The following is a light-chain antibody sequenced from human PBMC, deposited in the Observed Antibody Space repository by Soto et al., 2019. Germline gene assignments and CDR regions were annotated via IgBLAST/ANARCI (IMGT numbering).Light chain of an antibody. CDR2: GAS. V-gene: IGKV3-20*01. CDR1: QSVGSSY. Sequence: EIVLTQSPGTLSLSPGERATLSCRASQSVGSSYLAWYQQKPGQAPRLLIYGASSRATGIPDRFSGSGSGTDFTLTISRREPEDFAVYYCQQHGTSPPYTFGQGTKVEIK. J-gene: IGKJ2*01. CDR3: QQHGTSPPYT.